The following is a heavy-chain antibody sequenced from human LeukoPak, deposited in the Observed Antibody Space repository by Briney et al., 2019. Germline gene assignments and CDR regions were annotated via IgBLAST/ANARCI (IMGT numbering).Heavy chain of an antibody. CDR1: GYTFTSYY. V-gene: IGHV1-46*01. CDR3: ARTESGYYDYYYYYGMDV. Sequence: ASVKVSCKASGYTFTSYYMHWVRQAPGQGLEWMGIINPSGGSTSYAQKFQGRVTMTRDTSTSTVYVELSSLRSEDTAVYYCARTESGYYDYYYYYGMDVWGQGTTVTVSS. D-gene: IGHD3-3*01. CDR2: INPSGGST. J-gene: IGHJ6*02.